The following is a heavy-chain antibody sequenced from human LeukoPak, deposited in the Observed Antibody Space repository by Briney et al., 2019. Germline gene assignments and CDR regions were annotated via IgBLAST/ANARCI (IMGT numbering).Heavy chain of an antibody. CDR3: AKDQGRDYAPLGSGTPVY. Sequence: GRSLRLSCAASGFTFSSYGMHWVRQAPGKGLEWVAVISYDGSNKYYADSVKGRFTISRDNSKNTLYLQMNSLRAEDTAIYYCAKDQGRDYAPLGSGTPVYWGQGVLVTVSS. J-gene: IGHJ4*02. CDR1: GFTFSSYG. CDR2: ISYDGSNK. V-gene: IGHV3-30*18. D-gene: IGHD4-17*01.